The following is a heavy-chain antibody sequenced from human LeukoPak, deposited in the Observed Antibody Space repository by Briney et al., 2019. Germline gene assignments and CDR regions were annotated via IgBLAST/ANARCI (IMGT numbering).Heavy chain of an antibody. V-gene: IGHV3-30*03. CDR2: ISYDGSNK. D-gene: IGHD6-13*01. CDR1: GFTFSSYG. Sequence: GGSLRLSCAASGFTFSSYGMHWVRQAPGKGLEWVAVISYDGSNKYYADSVKGRFTISRDNSENTLYLQMNSLRAEDTAVYYCARAFVYSSRVDPGYNYYYYYYMDVWGKGTTVTVSS. CDR3: ARAFVYSSRVDPGYNYYYYYYMDV. J-gene: IGHJ6*03.